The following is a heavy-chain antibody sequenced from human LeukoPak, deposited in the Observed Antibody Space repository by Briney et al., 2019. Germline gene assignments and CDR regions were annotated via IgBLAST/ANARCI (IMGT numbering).Heavy chain of an antibody. J-gene: IGHJ4*02. V-gene: IGHV4-30-2*01. Sequence: PSETLSLTCAVSGGSISSGGYSWSWIRQPPGKGLEWIGYIYHSGSTYYNPSLKSRVTISIDTSKNHLSLRLTSVTAADTAIYYCARVPNYGDYETDWGQGALVTVSS. CDR1: GGSISSGGYS. CDR3: ARVPNYGDYETD. D-gene: IGHD4-17*01. CDR2: IYHSGST.